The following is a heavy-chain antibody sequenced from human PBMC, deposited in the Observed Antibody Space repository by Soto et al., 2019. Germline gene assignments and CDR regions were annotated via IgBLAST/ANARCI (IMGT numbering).Heavy chain of an antibody. CDR2: MNPNSGNT. CDR1: GYTFTSHD. J-gene: IGHJ4*02. D-gene: IGHD4-17*01. V-gene: IGHV1-8*01. Sequence: ASAKVSCKASGYTFTSHDINWVRQATGQGLEWMGWMNPNSGNTGYAQKFQGRVTMTRNTSISTAYMELSSLRSEDTAVYYCARWDYGDYARFDYWGQGTLVTVSS. CDR3: ARWDYGDYARFDY.